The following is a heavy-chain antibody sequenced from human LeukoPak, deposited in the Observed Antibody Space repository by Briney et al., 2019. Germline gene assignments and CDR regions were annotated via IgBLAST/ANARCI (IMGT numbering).Heavy chain of an antibody. CDR3: ARDCTIAAAGTGYYGMDV. CDR1: GGSISSYY. V-gene: IGHV4-59*01. CDR2: IYYSGST. J-gene: IGHJ6*02. D-gene: IGHD6-13*01. Sequence: PSETLSLTCTVSGGSISSYYWSWIRQPPGKGLEWIGHIYYSGSTNYNPSLKSRVTISVDTSKNQFSLKLSSVTAADTAVYYCARDCTIAAAGTGYYGMDVWGQGTTVTVSS.